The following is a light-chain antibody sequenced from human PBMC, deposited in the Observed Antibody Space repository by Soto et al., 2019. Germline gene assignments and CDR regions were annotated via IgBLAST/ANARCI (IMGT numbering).Light chain of an antibody. Sequence: EIVLTQSPATLALSLGERATLSCRASQSVSSYLAWYQQKPGQAPRLLIYDASNRATGIPARFSGSGSGTDFTLTISSLEPEDFAVYYCQQRSKWITFGQGTRLEIK. CDR1: QSVSSY. CDR3: QQRSKWIT. V-gene: IGKV3-11*01. CDR2: DAS. J-gene: IGKJ5*01.